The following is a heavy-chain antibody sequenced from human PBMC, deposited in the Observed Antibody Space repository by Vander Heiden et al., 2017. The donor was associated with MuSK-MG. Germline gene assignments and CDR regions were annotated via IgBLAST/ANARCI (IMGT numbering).Heavy chain of an antibody. V-gene: IGHV3-23*01. CDR2: ISGSGGST. CDR1: GFTFSSYA. J-gene: IGHJ4*02. Sequence: EVQLLESGGGLVQPGGSLRLSCAASGFTFSSYAMSWVRQAPGKGLEWVSAISGSGGSTYYADSVKGRFTISRDNSKNTLYLQMNSLRAEDTAVYYCAKDLFSLLYCSGGSCYSRGFDYWGQGTLVTVSS. D-gene: IGHD2-15*01. CDR3: AKDLFSLLYCSGGSCYSRGFDY.